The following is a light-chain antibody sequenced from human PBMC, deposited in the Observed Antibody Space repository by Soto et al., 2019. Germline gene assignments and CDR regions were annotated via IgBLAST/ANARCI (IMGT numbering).Light chain of an antibody. CDR3: QHYKSYLEA. CDR1: QTISSC. V-gene: IGKV1-5*03. CDR2: NAS. J-gene: IGKJ1*01. Sequence: DIQMTQSPATLSVSLGDRVTITCRASQTISSCLAWYQQKPGNAPKLLIYNASTLNSGVPSRFSGSGSGTEFTITISGLQTVAFSTYYGQHYKSYLEAFGQGTKVDIK.